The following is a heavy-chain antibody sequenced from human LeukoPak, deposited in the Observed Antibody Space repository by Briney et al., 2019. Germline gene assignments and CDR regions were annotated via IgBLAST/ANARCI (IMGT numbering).Heavy chain of an antibody. CDR1: EFTFSDYY. J-gene: IGHJ3*02. D-gene: IGHD1-26*01. V-gene: IGHV3-11*04. Sequence: GGSLRLSCAASEFTFSDYYMSWIRQAPGKGLEWVSYISSSGSTIYYADSVKGRFTISRDNAKNSLYLQMNSLRAEDTAVYYCASVGSGSYYGAFDIWGQGTMVTVSS. CDR3: ASVGSGSYYGAFDI. CDR2: ISSSGSTI.